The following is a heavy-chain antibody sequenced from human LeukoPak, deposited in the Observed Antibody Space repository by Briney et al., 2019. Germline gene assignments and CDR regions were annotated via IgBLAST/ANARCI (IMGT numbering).Heavy chain of an antibody. CDR3: AADNWKLYYYYGMDV. CDR1: GGTFSSYA. V-gene: IGHV1-69*05. CDR2: IIPIFGTA. J-gene: IGHJ6*02. D-gene: IGHD1-1*01. Sequence: SVKVSCKASGGTFSSYAISWVRQAPGQGLEWMGGIIPIFGTANYAQKFQERVTITRDMSTSTAYMELSSLRSEDTAVYYYAADNWKLYYYYGMDVWGQGTTVTVSS.